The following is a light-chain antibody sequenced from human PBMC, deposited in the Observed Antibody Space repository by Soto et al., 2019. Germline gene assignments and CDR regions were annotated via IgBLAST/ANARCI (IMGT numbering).Light chain of an antibody. J-gene: IGLJ2*01. CDR3: SSFTSSTTVL. CDR2: DVS. V-gene: IGLV2-14*01. Sequence: QSVLTQPASVSGSPGQSITISCTGTSSDVGGFIYVSWYQQHPGKAPKLIISDVSNRPSGVSNRFSGSKSGNTASLTISGLQAEDEADYYCSSFTSSTTVLFGGGTKLTVL. CDR1: SSDVGGFIY.